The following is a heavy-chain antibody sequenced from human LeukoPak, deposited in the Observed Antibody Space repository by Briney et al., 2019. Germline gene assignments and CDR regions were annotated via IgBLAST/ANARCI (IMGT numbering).Heavy chain of an antibody. CDR1: GFILSDYY. V-gene: IGHV3-11*04. D-gene: IGHD2-2*01. CDR2: ISASGSTV. J-gene: IGHJ4*02. CDR3: ARDGCSSTSCFDY. Sequence: KPGGSLGLSCAASGFILSDYYMSWVRQAPGKGLEWVSYISASGSTVNYADSVKGRFTISRDNAKRSLYLQMNNLTAEDTAVYYCARDGCSSTSCFDYWGQGTLVIVSS.